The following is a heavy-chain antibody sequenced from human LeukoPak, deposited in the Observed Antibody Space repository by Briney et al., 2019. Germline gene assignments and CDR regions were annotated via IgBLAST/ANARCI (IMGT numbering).Heavy chain of an antibody. Sequence: GASVKVSCKASGYTFTSYGISWVRQAPGQGLEWMGWISGYNGKINNAQKFQGRVTMTTDNSTSTAYLELRSLTSEDTAVYYCARRFCSSVSCYDDDAFDVWGQGTLVTVSS. CDR1: GYTFTSYG. V-gene: IGHV1-18*01. CDR2: ISGYNGKI. CDR3: ARRFCSSVSCYDDDAFDV. D-gene: IGHD2-2*01. J-gene: IGHJ3*01.